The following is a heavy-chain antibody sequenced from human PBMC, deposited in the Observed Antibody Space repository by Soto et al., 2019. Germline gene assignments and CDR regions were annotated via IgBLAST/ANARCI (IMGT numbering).Heavy chain of an antibody. J-gene: IGHJ3*02. CDR2: ISSSSSYI. CDR1: GFTFSSYS. CDR3: AGNSNHYDYIWGSYREGAFDI. V-gene: IGHV3-21*01. Sequence: EVQLVESGGGLVKPGGSLRLSCAASGFTFSSYSMNWVRQAPGKGLEWVSSISSSSSYIYYADSVKGRFTISRDNAKNSLYLQMNSLRAEDTAVYYCAGNSNHYDYIWGSYREGAFDIWGQGTMVTVSS. D-gene: IGHD3-16*02.